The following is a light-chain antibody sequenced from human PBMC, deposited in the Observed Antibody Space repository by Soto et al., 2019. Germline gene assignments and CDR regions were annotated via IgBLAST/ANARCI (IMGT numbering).Light chain of an antibody. CDR1: SSDVGGYNY. J-gene: IGLJ2*01. Sequence: QSALTQPPSASGSPGQSVTLSCTGTSSDVGGYNYVSWYQQHPGKAPKLMIYEVSKRPSGVPDRFSGSKSGNTASLTVSGLQAGDEADYYCSSYAGSNNLVFGGGTKGTVL. CDR3: SSYAGSNNLV. V-gene: IGLV2-8*01. CDR2: EVS.